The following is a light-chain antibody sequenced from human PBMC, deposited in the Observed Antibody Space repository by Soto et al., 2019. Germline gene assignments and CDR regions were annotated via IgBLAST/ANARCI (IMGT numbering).Light chain of an antibody. Sequence: EILMTQSPATLSVSPGERATLSCRASQSVGTKLAWYQQKPGQGPRLLLYDASIRATGIPDRFSGSGSGTAFTLTISSLQSEDFALYHCQQYNKWPLSSFGQGTRLDI. V-gene: IGKV3-15*01. CDR2: DAS. CDR1: QSVGTK. CDR3: QQYNKWPLSS. J-gene: IGKJ5*01.